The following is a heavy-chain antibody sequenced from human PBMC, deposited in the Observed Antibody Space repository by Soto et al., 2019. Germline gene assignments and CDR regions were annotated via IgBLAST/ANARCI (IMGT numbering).Heavy chain of an antibody. J-gene: IGHJ4*02. CDR3: AADATAWQQMVPSDY. D-gene: IGHD2-8*01. CDR1: GFTFTSSA. V-gene: IGHV1-58*01. CDR2: IAVGSGYT. Sequence: GGSLRLSCKASGFTFTSSAFQWVRQARGQRLEWIGWIAVGSGYTNYAQRFQDRVTLTRDMSTATTYMELSRLTSEDTAIYYCAADATAWQQMVPSDYWGQGTLVTAPQ.